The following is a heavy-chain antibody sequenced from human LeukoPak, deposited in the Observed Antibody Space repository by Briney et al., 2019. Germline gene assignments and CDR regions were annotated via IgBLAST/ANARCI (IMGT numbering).Heavy chain of an antibody. J-gene: IGHJ5*02. CDR3: ARQEYCSGGSCYTWFDP. D-gene: IGHD2-15*01. Sequence: GESLKISCKGSGYSINNYWIGWVRQMPGKGLEWMGIVYPADSDIRYSPSFQGQVTISADKSISTVYLQWSSLKASDTAMYYCARQEYCSGGSCYTWFDPWGQGTLVTVSS. V-gene: IGHV5-51*01. CDR2: VYPADSDI. CDR1: GYSINNYW.